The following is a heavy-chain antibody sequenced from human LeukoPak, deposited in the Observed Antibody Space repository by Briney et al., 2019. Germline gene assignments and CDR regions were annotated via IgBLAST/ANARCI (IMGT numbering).Heavy chain of an antibody. CDR1: GFTFSSYS. CDR3: AREWVRYNWNDANYYYYMDV. J-gene: IGHJ6*03. Sequence: PGGSLRLSCAASGFTFSSYSMNCVRQAPGKGLEWVSSISSSSSYIYYADSVKGRFTISRDNAKNSLYLQRNSLRAEDTAVYYCAREWVRYNWNDANYYYYMDVWGKGTTVTVSS. V-gene: IGHV3-21*01. CDR2: ISSSSSYI. D-gene: IGHD1-20*01.